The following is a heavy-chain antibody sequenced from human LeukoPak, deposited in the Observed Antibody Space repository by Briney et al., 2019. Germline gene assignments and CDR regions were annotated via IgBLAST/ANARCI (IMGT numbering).Heavy chain of an antibody. V-gene: IGHV3-48*02. J-gene: IGHJ4*02. CDR1: GFTFSTYG. CDR2: IRYSGVTM. CDR3: VRDYDYAPDY. D-gene: IGHD4-17*01. Sequence: GRSLRLSCAASGFTFSTYGTHWVRQAPGKGLEWVSNIRYSGVTMYYADSVKGRFTISRDNARNSLYLQMNSLRDEDTAVYYCVRDYDYAPDYWGQGTLVTVSS.